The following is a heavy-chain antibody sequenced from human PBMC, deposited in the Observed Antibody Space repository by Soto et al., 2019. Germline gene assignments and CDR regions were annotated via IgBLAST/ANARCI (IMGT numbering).Heavy chain of an antibody. D-gene: IGHD3-3*01. Sequence: GGSLRLSCAASGFTFSSYAMSWVRQAPGKGLEWVSAISGSGGSTYYADSVKGRFTISRDNSKNTLYLQMNSLRAEDTAVYYCAKVPYYDFWSGYHSLGYWGQGTLVTVSS. CDR1: GFTFSSYA. J-gene: IGHJ4*02. V-gene: IGHV3-23*01. CDR2: ISGSGGST. CDR3: AKVPYYDFWSGYHSLGY.